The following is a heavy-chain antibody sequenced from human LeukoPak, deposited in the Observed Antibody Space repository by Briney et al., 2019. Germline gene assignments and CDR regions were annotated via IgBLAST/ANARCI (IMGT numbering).Heavy chain of an antibody. CDR2: IYHSGST. Sequence: SETLSLTCTVSGGSISSGGYYWSWIRQPPGKGLEWIGYIYHSGSTYYNPSLKSRVTISVDRSKNQFSLKLSSVTAADTAVYYCARGVIAAAIFWFDPWGQGTLVTVSS. CDR1: GGSISSGGYY. V-gene: IGHV4-30-2*01. CDR3: ARGVIAAAIFWFDP. J-gene: IGHJ5*02. D-gene: IGHD6-13*01.